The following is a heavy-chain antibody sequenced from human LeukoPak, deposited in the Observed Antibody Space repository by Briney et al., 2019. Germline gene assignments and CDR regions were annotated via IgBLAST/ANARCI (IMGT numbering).Heavy chain of an antibody. Sequence: GGSLRLSCAASGFTFSSYSMNWVRQAPGKGLEWVSSISSSSSYIYYADPVKGRFTISRDNAKNSLYLQMNSLRAEDTAVYYCARETQYSSGWYLEGGIDPWGQGTLVTVSS. D-gene: IGHD6-19*01. V-gene: IGHV3-21*01. CDR1: GFTFSSYS. CDR3: ARETQYSSGWYLEGGIDP. CDR2: ISSSSSYI. J-gene: IGHJ5*02.